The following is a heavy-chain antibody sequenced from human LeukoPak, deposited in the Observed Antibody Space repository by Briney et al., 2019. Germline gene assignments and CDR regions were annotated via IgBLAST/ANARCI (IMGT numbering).Heavy chain of an antibody. V-gene: IGHV7-4-1*02. CDR2: INTNTGTP. CDR3: AREMGSSSWYYFDY. J-gene: IGHJ4*02. CDR1: GYTFTTYA. D-gene: IGHD6-13*01. Sequence: ASVKVSCKASGYTFTTYAMNWVRQAPGQGLEWMGWINTNTGTPTYAQGFTGRFVFSLDTSVSTAYLQISSLKAEDTAMYYCAREMGSSSWYYFDYWGQGTLVTVSS.